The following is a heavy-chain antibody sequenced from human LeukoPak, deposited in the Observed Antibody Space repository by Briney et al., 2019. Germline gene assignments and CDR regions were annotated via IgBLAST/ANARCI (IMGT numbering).Heavy chain of an antibody. D-gene: IGHD2-15*01. V-gene: IGHV1-69*05. CDR1: GGTFSSYA. CDR2: IIPIFGTA. J-gene: IGHJ3*02. Sequence: ASVKVSCKASGGTFSSYAISWVRQAPGQGLEWMGRIIPIFGTANYAQKFQGRVTITTDESTSTAYMELSSLRSEDTAAYYCARDRGPYCSGGSCLDAFDIWGQGTMVTVSS. CDR3: ARDRGPYCSGGSCLDAFDI.